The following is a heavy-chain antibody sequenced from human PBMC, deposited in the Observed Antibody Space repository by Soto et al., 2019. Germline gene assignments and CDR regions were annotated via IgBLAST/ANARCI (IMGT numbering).Heavy chain of an antibody. Sequence: EVQLVESGGGLVQPGGSLRLSCAASGFTFSDHHMDWVRQAPGKGLECVARSLNKARSYTAEYAASVKGRFTISRDVLKNSLYLQMNSLESGDTAVYYCVRDSMRWSFDNWGQGILVTVSS. CDR3: VRDSMRWSFDN. D-gene: IGHD2-15*01. CDR2: SLNKARSYTA. V-gene: IGHV3-72*01. CDR1: GFTFSDHH. J-gene: IGHJ4*02.